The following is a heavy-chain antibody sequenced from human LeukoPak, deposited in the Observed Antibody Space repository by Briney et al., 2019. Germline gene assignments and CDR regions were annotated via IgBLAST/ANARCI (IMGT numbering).Heavy chain of an antibody. CDR3: ARGFGTSFDY. J-gene: IGHJ4*02. V-gene: IGHV3-30-3*01. CDR2: ISYDGSIK. CDR1: GFTFSAYL. D-gene: IGHD3-10*01. Sequence: GGSLRLSCVASGFTFSAYLMHWVRQAPGKGLECVALISYDGSIKNYADSVKGRFTISRDNSRNTLYLQMNSLRGDDTAVYYCARGFGTSFDYWGQGTLVTVSS.